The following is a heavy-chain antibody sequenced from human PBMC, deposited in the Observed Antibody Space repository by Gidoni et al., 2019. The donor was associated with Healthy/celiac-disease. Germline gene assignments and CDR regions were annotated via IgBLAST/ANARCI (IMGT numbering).Heavy chain of an antibody. Sequence: EVQLVESGGGLVQPGGSLRLSCAASGFTVSSNYMSWVRQAPGKGLEWVSVIYSGGSTYYADSVKGRFTISRDNSKNTLYLQMNSLRAEDTAVYYCHLAYCGGDCALSSGYFDYWGQGTLVTVSS. J-gene: IGHJ4*02. CDR3: HLAYCGGDCALSSGYFDY. CDR2: IYSGGST. CDR1: GFTVSSNY. V-gene: IGHV3-66*02. D-gene: IGHD2-21*02.